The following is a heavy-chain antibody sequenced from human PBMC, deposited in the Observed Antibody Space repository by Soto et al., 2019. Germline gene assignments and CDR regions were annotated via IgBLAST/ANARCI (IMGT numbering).Heavy chain of an antibody. D-gene: IGHD3-9*01. CDR2: INAGNANT. V-gene: IGHV1-3*01. J-gene: IGHJ4*02. Sequence: ASVKVSCKASGYTFTSFAMHWVRQAPGQRLERMGWINAGNANTKYSQRFQGRITITGDTSASTAYMELRSLRSEDTAVYFCARGSFDWFPYFDYWGQGTLVTVSS. CDR3: ARGSFDWFPYFDY. CDR1: GYTFTSFA.